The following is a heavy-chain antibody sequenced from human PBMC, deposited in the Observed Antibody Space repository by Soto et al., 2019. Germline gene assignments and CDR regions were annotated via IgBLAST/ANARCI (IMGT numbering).Heavy chain of an antibody. Sequence: VGSLRLSCAASGFTFSRYEMNWVRQAPGKGLEWVSYISRSGSTKYYADSVKGRFTISRDNAKNSLYLQMNSLRVEDTAVYYCARVGDGYNLNYWGQGTLVTVSS. CDR3: ARVGDGYNLNY. V-gene: IGHV3-48*03. D-gene: IGHD5-12*01. J-gene: IGHJ4*02. CDR2: ISRSGSTK. CDR1: GFTFSRYE.